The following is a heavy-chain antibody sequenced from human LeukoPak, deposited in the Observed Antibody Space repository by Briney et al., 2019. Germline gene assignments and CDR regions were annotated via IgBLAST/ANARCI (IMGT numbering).Heavy chain of an antibody. D-gene: IGHD6-13*01. J-gene: IGHJ4*02. Sequence: PGGSLRLSCAASGFTFSSYAMHWVRQAPGKGLEYVSGISSNGGSTYYANSVKGRFTISRDNSKNTLFLQMGSLRGEDMAVYYCAREERVAAANDYWGQGTLVTVSS. CDR3: AREERVAAANDY. CDR2: ISSNGGST. CDR1: GFTFSSYA. V-gene: IGHV3-64*01.